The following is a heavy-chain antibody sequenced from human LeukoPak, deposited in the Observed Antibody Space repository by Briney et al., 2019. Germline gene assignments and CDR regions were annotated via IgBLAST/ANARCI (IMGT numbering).Heavy chain of an antibody. CDR2: IYHSGST. V-gene: IGHV4-38-2*02. D-gene: IGHD6-13*01. CDR1: GYSISSGYY. Sequence: PSETLSLTCTVSGYSISSGYYWGWIRQPPGKGLEWIGSIYHSGSTYYNPSLKSRVTISVDTSKNQFSLKLSSVTAADTAVYYCARDLGGAAAGGYWGQGTLVTVSS. CDR3: ARDLGGAAAGGY. J-gene: IGHJ4*02.